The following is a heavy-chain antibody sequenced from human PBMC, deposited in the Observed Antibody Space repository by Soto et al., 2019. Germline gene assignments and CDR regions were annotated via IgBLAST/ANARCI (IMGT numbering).Heavy chain of an antibody. CDR2: INHSGST. Sequence: QVQLQQWGAGLLKPSETLSLTCAVYGGSFSGYYWCWIRQPPGKGLEWIGEINHSGSTNYNPSLKSRVTISVDTSKNQFSLKLSSVTAADTAVYYCARVGYYDSSGSAPYYYYGMDVWGQGTTVTGSS. J-gene: IGHJ6*02. D-gene: IGHD3-22*01. V-gene: IGHV4-34*01. CDR1: GGSFSGYY. CDR3: ARVGYYDSSGSAPYYYYGMDV.